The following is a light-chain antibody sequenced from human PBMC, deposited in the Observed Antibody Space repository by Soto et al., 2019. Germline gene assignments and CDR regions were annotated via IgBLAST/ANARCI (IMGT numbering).Light chain of an antibody. V-gene: IGLV2-23*02. J-gene: IGLJ1*01. CDR2: EVS. Sequence: ALTQPASVSGSPGQSITISCTGTSSDVGSYNLVSWYQQHPGKAPKLMIYEVSKRPSGVSNRFSGSKSGNTASLTISGLQAEDEADYYCCSYAGSSFYVFGTGTKVTVL. CDR1: SSDVGSYNL. CDR3: CSYAGSSFYV.